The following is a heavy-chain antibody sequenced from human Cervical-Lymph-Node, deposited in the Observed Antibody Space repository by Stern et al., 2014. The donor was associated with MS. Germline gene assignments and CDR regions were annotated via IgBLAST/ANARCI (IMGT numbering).Heavy chain of an antibody. D-gene: IGHD3-10*01. CDR3: ARMWAVQGPRGNLPGYFQH. V-gene: IGHV5-51*01. Sequence: VQLVESGGEVKKPGESLKISCKGSGYTFTNYWIGWVRQVPGKGLEWMGSVYPGGSDARCGPSFQGQVTISAVKPINAAYLQWSSLKASDTAMYYCARMWAVQGPRGNLPGYFQHWGQGTLVTVSS. CDR2: VYPGGSDA. CDR1: GYTFTNYW. J-gene: IGHJ1*01.